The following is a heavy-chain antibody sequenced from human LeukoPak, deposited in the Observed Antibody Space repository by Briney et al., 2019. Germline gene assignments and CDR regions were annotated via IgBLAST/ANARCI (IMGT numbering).Heavy chain of an antibody. V-gene: IGHV3-21*01. D-gene: IGHD6-13*01. Sequence: GGSLRLSCAASGFTFSSYTMNWVRQAPGKGLEWVSSISSSSSYIYYADSVKGRFTISRDNAKNSLYLQMNSLRAEDTAVYYCARVKNHRGIAVAGSDYWGLGTLVTVSS. CDR2: ISSSSSYI. J-gene: IGHJ4*02. CDR3: ARVKNHRGIAVAGSDY. CDR1: GFTFSSYT.